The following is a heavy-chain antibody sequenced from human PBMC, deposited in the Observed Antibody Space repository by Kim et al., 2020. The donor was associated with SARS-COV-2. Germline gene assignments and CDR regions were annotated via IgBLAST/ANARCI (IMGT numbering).Heavy chain of an antibody. Sequence: ASVKVSCKASGYTFTGYYMHWVRQAPGQGLEWMGRINPNSGGTNYAQKFQGRVTMTRDTSISTAYMELSRLRSDDTAVYYCARDSEDYCGSGSYYKTLYGMDVWGQGTTVTVSS. CDR1: GYTFTGYY. CDR2: INPNSGGT. D-gene: IGHD3-10*01. CDR3: ARDSEDYCGSGSYYKTLYGMDV. J-gene: IGHJ6*02. V-gene: IGHV1-2*06.